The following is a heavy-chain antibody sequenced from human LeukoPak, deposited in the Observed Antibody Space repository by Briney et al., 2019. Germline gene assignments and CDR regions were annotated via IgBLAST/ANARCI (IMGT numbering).Heavy chain of an antibody. CDR1: GFTFSSYG. CDR2: ISYDGSNK. Sequence: PGGSLRLSCAASGFTFSSYGMHWVRQAPGKGLEWVAVISYDGSNKYYADSVKGRFTISRDNSKNTLYLQMNSLRAEDTAVYYCAHEGNWSGDYFDYWGQGTLVTVSS. CDR3: AHEGNWSGDYFDY. V-gene: IGHV3-30*03. D-gene: IGHD3-3*01. J-gene: IGHJ4*02.